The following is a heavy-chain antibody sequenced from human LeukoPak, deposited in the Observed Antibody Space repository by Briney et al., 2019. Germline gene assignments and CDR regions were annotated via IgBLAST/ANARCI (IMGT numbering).Heavy chain of an antibody. V-gene: IGHV3-30*02. J-gene: IGHJ4*02. CDR1: GFTFSTYG. CDR3: AKDHVPVGKRGLGNLDY. Sequence: GGTLSLSCAASGFTFSTYGMHWGRQPPAKGREGVAFVRYDGSERHYADSVKGRFTISSPTSENTLYMQMTSLRGEDTAVYYCAKDHVPVGKRGLGNLDYWGQGTLVTVSS. D-gene: IGHD1-1*01. CDR2: VRYDGSER.